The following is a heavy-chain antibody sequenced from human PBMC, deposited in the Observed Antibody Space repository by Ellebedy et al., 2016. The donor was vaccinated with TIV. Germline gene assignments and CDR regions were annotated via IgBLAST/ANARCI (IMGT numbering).Heavy chain of an antibody. D-gene: IGHD3-22*01. CDR2: IYWNDDK. CDR3: ARKYSSGYYSPHAFDI. V-gene: IGHV2-5*01. CDR1: GFSLSTSGVG. Sequence: SGPTLVKPTQTLTLTCTFSGFSLSTSGVGVGWISQPPGKALEWLALIYWNDDKRYSPSLKSRLTITKDTSKSQVVLTMTNMDPVDTATYYCARKYSSGYYSPHAFDIWGQGTMVTVSS. J-gene: IGHJ3*02.